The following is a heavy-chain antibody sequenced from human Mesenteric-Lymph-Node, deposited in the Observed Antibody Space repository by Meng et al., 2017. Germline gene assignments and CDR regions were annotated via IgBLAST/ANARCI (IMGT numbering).Heavy chain of an antibody. CDR1: AGSIRRSNW. J-gene: IGHJ4*02. CDR3: AREGNYYDSSGLDY. D-gene: IGHD3-22*01. Sequence: QESGPGLVKPSGTLSLTCSVSAGSIRRSNWWSWVRQPPGKGLEWIGEIYHSGSTNYNPSLKSRVTISVDKSKNQFSLKLSSVTAADTAVYYCAREGNYYDSSGLDYWGQGTLVTVSS. V-gene: IGHV4-4*02. CDR2: IYHSGST.